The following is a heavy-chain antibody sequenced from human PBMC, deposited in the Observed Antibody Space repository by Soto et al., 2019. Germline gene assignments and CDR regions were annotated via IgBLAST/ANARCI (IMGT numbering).Heavy chain of an antibody. CDR1: GYNFANYW. CDR2: IYPDNSDT. D-gene: IGHD2-15*01. Sequence: GESLKISCKGAGYNFANYWIAWVRQISGRGLEWMGIIYPDNSDTRYSPSFQGQVTISADKSVSTAYLQWTSLKASDTAMYYCACPAIEENTMKWYNWFDPWGQGTLVTVSS. J-gene: IGHJ5*02. CDR3: ACPAIEENTMKWYNWFDP. V-gene: IGHV5-51*01.